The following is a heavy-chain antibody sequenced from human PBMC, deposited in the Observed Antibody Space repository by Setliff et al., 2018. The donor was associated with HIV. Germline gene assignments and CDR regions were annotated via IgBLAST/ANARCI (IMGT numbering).Heavy chain of an antibody. J-gene: IGHJ4*02. D-gene: IGHD2-21*01. Sequence: SETLSLTCVVSDDSFSNYDWTWIRQPPGKALEWIGYISPSGTTNYNPSLRSRVTISMETSKTRFSLWLRSATAADTATYFCARLRRANDDGGCALRLHVWGQGMLVTVSS. CDR1: DDSFSNYD. CDR3: ARLRRANDDGGCALRLHV. CDR2: ISPSGTT. V-gene: IGHV4-4*09.